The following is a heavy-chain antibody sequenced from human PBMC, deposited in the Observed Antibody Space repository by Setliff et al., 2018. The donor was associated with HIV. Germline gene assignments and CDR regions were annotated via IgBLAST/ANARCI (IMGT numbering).Heavy chain of an antibody. D-gene: IGHD5-18*01. CDR1: GFTSSTYA. J-gene: IGHJ4*02. V-gene: IGHV3-30*04. CDR3: VRDPGYMYNHFDY. Sequence: PGGSLRLSCAASGFTSSTYAMHWVRQAPGKGLEWVAAISKDGSNKKYADSVRGRFTISRDKYENTLYLQMNSLRAEDTAVYYCVRDPGYMYNHFDYWGQGTLVTVSS. CDR2: ISKDGSNK.